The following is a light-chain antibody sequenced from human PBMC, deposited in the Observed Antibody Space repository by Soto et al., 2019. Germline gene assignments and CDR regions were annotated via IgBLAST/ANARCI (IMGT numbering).Light chain of an antibody. CDR1: SSDVGTYNY. J-gene: IGLJ2*01. CDR2: EVS. CDR3: SSYTSSSTLV. Sequence: QSALTQPASVSASPGQSITISCTGTSSDVGTYNYVSWFQQHPGKAPKLMIYEVSNRPSGVSNRFSGSKSGNTASLTISGLQTEDEADYFCSSYTSSSTLVFGGGTKVTVL. V-gene: IGLV2-14*01.